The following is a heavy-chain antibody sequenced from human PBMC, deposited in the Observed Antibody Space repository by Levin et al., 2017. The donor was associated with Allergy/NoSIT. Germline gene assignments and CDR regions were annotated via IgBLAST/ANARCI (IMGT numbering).Heavy chain of an antibody. D-gene: IGHD3-3*01. V-gene: IGHV1-8*01. CDR2: MNPNSGNT. J-gene: IGHJ6*02. Sequence: GESLKISCKASGYTFTSYDINWVRQATGQGLEWMGWMNPNSGNTGYAQKFQGRVTMTRNTSISTDYMELSSLRSEDTAVYYCAGGYYDFWSGYWSEGYYYYGMDVWGQGTTVTVSS. CDR1: GYTFTSYD. CDR3: AGGYYDFWSGYWSEGYYYYGMDV.